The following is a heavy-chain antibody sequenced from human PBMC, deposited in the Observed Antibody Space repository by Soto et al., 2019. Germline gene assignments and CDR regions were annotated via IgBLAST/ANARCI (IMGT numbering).Heavy chain of an antibody. CDR1: GGTFSSYA. V-gene: IGHV1-69*06. CDR2: IIPIFGTA. CDR3: ARGEVGYFDY. Sequence: AEKVSCKASGGTFSSYAISWVRQAPGQGLEWMGGIIPIFGTANYAQKLQGRVTITADKSTSTAYMELSSLRSEDTAVDYCARGEVGYFDYWGQGTRVTVSS. J-gene: IGHJ4*02.